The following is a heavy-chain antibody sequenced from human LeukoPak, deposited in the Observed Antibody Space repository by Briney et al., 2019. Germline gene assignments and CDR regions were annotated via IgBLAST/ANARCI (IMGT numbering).Heavy chain of an antibody. D-gene: IGHD1-7*01. J-gene: IGHJ4*02. CDR3: ARGHPTELIGLDY. Sequence: ASVKVSCKASGYTFTSYDINWVRQATGQGREWMGWMNPNSGNTGYAQKFQGRVTITRNTSISTDYMEKSSLRSEDTAVYYCARGHPTELIGLDYWGQGTLVTVSS. CDR2: MNPNSGNT. CDR1: GYTFTSYD. V-gene: IGHV1-8*03.